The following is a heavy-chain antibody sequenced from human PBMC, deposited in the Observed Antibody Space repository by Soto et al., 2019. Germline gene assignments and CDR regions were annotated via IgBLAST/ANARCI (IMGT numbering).Heavy chain of an antibody. CDR3: ERSPYYYDSSGPFDP. Sequence: ASVKVSFKASGCTFTGYYMHWVRQAPGQGLEWMGWINPNSGGTKYAQKFQGWVTMTRDTSISTAYMELSRLRSDDTAVYYCERSPYYYDSSGPFDPWGQGTLVTVSS. CDR1: GCTFTGYY. CDR2: INPNSGGT. D-gene: IGHD3-22*01. J-gene: IGHJ5*02. V-gene: IGHV1-2*04.